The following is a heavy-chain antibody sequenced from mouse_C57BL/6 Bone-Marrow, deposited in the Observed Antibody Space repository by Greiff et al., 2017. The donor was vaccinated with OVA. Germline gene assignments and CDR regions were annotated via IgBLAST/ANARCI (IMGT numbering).Heavy chain of an antibody. Sequence: VQLVESGPGLVQPSQSLSITCTVSGFSLTSYGVHWVRQSPGKGLEWLGVIWRGGSTDYNAAFMSRLSITKDNSKSQVFFKMNSLQADDTAIYYCAKNRSNYPYYYAMDYWGQGTSVTVSS. J-gene: IGHJ4*01. CDR3: AKNRSNYPYYYAMDY. CDR1: GFSLTSYG. D-gene: IGHD2-5*01. CDR2: IWRGGST. V-gene: IGHV2-5*01.